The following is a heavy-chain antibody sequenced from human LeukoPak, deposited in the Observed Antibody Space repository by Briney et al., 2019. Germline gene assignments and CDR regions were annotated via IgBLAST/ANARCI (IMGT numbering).Heavy chain of an antibody. Sequence: GGSLRLSCAASGFTFSSYAMSWVRQAPGKGLEWVAVISYDGSNKYYADSVKGRFTISRDNSKNALYLQMNSLRAEDTAVYYCAKDQQVPAAGTWGSIDYWGQGTLVTVSS. CDR1: GFTFSSYA. J-gene: IGHJ4*02. D-gene: IGHD6-13*01. CDR2: ISYDGSNK. CDR3: AKDQQVPAAGTWGSIDY. V-gene: IGHV3-30*18.